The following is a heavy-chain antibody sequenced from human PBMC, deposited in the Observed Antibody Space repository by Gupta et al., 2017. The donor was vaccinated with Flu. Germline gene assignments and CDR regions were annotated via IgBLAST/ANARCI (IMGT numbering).Heavy chain of an antibody. D-gene: IGHD3-9*01. V-gene: IGHV3-48*02. CDR2: IGSGSNT. CDR1: GFPFHHRH. CDR3: ARDHDWAFVS. Sequence: EVQLVESGGDLVQPGGSLILSCAAHGFPFHHRHLNWVRQAPGRGLEWFAYIGSGSNTDYADSVRSRFTISRDNAKSSLYLQMNSLRDENTAVYYCARDHDWAFVSWCQGIQVTVSS. J-gene: IGHJ4*02.